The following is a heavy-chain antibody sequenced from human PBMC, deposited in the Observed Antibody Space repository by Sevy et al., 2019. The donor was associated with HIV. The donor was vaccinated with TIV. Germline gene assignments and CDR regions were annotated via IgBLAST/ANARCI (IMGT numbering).Heavy chain of an antibody. Sequence: SVKVSCKASGGTFSSSAISWVRQAPGQGLEWIGGVIPLFDTTNYAQNFQGRVTITADESTNTAYMELSSLKSADTAVYYCARTPLKRNYYDRSYYFDYWGQGTLVTVSS. CDR2: VIPLFDTT. CDR1: GGTFSSSA. D-gene: IGHD3-10*02. V-gene: IGHV1-69*13. CDR3: ARTPLKRNYYDRSYYFDY. J-gene: IGHJ4*02.